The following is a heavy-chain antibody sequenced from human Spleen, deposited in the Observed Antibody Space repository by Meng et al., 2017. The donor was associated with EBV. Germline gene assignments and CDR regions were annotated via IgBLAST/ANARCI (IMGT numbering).Heavy chain of an antibody. V-gene: IGHV4-4*02. D-gene: IGHD6-6*01. CDR2: IYHSGST. J-gene: IGHJ5*02. Sequence: QVQLKESGPGVVKPSETLSLTCAVSGDSISSSNWWSWVRQPPGKGLEWIGEIYHSGSTNYNPSLKSRVTISIDKSENQFSLKLTSVTAADTALYYCARDRGAQYSGWFDPWGPGTLVTVSS. CDR1: GDSISSSNW. CDR3: ARDRGAQYSGWFDP.